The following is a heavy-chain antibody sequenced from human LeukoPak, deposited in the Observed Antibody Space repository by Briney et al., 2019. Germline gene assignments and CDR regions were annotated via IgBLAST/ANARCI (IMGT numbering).Heavy chain of an antibody. CDR2: VDNDGINT. V-gene: IGHV3-74*01. Sequence: GGSLRLSCAGSGFNFGGYWMHWVRQAPGKGLVWVSRVDNDGINTIYEDSVKGRFTISRDNAKNTLYLHMSSLRAEDTALYYCAKVPSKWFGELLYLDAFDIWGQGTMVTVSS. D-gene: IGHD3-10*01. J-gene: IGHJ3*02. CDR1: GFNFGGYW. CDR3: AKVPSKWFGELLYLDAFDI.